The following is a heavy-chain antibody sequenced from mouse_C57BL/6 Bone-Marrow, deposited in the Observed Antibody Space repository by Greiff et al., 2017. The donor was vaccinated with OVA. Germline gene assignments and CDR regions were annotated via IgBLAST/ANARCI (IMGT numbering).Heavy chain of an antibody. CDR3: AREGAYYYGSSYAWFAY. CDR1: GYTFTGYW. Sequence: QVQLKESGAELMKPGASVKLSCKATGYTFTGYWIEWVKQRPGHGLEWIGEILPGSGSTNYTEKFKGKATFTADTSSTTAYMQLSSLTTEDSAIYYCAREGAYYYGSSYAWFAYWGQGTLVTVSA. CDR2: ILPGSGST. D-gene: IGHD1-1*01. V-gene: IGHV1-9*01. J-gene: IGHJ3*01.